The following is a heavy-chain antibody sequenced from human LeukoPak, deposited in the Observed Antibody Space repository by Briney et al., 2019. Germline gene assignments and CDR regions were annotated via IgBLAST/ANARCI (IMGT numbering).Heavy chain of an antibody. V-gene: IGHV4-61*05. J-gene: IGHJ4*02. CDR3: ARARGYCTNGVCYPRSAGFDY. Sequence: SETLSLTCTVSGSSISSSSYYWGWIRQPPGKGLEWIGYIYYSGSTNYNPSLKSRVTISVDTSKNQFSLKLSSVTAADTAVYYCARARGYCTNGVCYPRSAGFDYWGQGTLVTVSS. CDR1: GSSISSSSYY. CDR2: IYYSGST. D-gene: IGHD2-8*01.